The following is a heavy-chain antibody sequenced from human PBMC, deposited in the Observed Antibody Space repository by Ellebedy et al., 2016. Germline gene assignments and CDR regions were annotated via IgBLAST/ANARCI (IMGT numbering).Heavy chain of an antibody. CDR3: AKCRHINGCLLDY. CDR2: VVGSGERT. Sequence: GGSLRLSCEASGFTFSSHAMSWVRQAPGKGPEWVSAVVGSGERTNYADSVKGRFTISRDSSKNTLYLDMDSLRAEDTAIYYCAKCRHINGCLLDYWGQGTLVTVSS. V-gene: IGHV3-23*01. J-gene: IGHJ4*02. D-gene: IGHD6-19*01. CDR1: GFTFSSHA.